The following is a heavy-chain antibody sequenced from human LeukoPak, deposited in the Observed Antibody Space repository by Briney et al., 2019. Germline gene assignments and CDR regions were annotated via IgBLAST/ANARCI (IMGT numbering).Heavy chain of an antibody. D-gene: IGHD6-13*01. CDR2: MYNSGST. V-gene: IGHV4-61*01. CDR3: ARGKYSSSWYIFDP. Sequence: PETLSLTCTVTGGSVSSDNYYWSWIRQPPGKGLEWIGYMYNSGSTNYSPSLKNRVTMSADTSKNQLSLKLSAVTAADTAVYYCARGKYSSSWYIFDPWGQGALVTVSS. J-gene: IGHJ5*02. CDR1: GGSVSSDNYY.